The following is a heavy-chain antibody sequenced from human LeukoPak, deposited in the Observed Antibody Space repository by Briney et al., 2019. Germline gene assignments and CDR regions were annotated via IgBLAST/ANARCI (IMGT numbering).Heavy chain of an antibody. Sequence: GESLKISCKGSEYSFTSYWIGWVRQMPGKGLEWMGIIYPGDSDTRYSPSFQGQVTISADKSISTAYLQWSSLKASDTAMYYCARRWCMLCDYFDYWGQGTLVTVSS. CDR1: EYSFTSYW. D-gene: IGHD2-8*01. CDR3: ARRWCMLCDYFDY. J-gene: IGHJ4*02. CDR2: IYPGDSDT. V-gene: IGHV5-51*01.